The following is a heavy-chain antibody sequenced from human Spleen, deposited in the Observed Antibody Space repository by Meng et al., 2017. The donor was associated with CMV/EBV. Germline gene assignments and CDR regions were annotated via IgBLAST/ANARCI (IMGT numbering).Heavy chain of an antibody. J-gene: IGHJ4*02. CDR1: GHSFNTYW. V-gene: IGHV5-51*01. CDR2: IYLGDSDT. CDR3: ATADRGEPYYFDF. D-gene: IGHD3-16*01. Sequence: GESLKISCKGSGHSFNTYWIGWVRQMPGKGLEWMGTIYLGDSDTRYNPSFQGRVTISGDRSITTAYLQWSSLKASDTARYYCATADRGEPYYFDFWGQGTLVTVSS.